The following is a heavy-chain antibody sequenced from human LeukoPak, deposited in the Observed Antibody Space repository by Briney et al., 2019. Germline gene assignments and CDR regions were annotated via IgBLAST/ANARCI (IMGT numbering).Heavy chain of an antibody. CDR3: ARFTVGKSGCTAGDY. CDR2: ISAGGDRT. J-gene: IGHJ4*02. Sequence: GGSLRLSCAASGFTFSTYAMNWVRQAPGKGLEWVSGISAGGDRTYYADSVKGRFTISRDNSKNTLYLQMNSLRAEDTAEYYCARFTVGKSGCTAGDYWGQGTLVTVSS. V-gene: IGHV3-23*01. CDR1: GFTFSTYA. D-gene: IGHD1-26*01.